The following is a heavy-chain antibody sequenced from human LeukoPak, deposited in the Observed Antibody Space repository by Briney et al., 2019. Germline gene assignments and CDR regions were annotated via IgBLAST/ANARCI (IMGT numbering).Heavy chain of an antibody. J-gene: IGHJ4*02. CDR2: IIPILGIA. CDR3: ARHPRDTARSEWGFR. CDR1: GGTFSSYT. V-gene: IGHV1-69*02. D-gene: IGHD5-18*01. Sequence: SVKVSCKASGGTFSSYTISWVRQAPGQGLEWMGRIIPILGIANYAQKFQGRVTITADKSTSTAYMELSSLRSEDTAVYYCARHPRDTARSEWGFRWGQGTLVTVSS.